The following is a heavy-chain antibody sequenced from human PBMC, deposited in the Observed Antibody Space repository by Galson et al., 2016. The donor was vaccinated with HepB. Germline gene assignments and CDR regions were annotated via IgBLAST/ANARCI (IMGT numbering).Heavy chain of an antibody. D-gene: IGHD4-17*01. V-gene: IGHV2-5*02. J-gene: IGHJ4*02. CDR3: VHRLTTVTTYYFDY. CDR1: GFSLRTSGVA. Sequence: PALVKPTQTLTLTCTFSGFSLRTSGVAVGWIRQPPGKALEWLALIYWDDDKRYSPSLKTRLTITKDTSKDQVLLTMTNMDPVDTATYYCVHRLTTVTTYYFDYWGQGTLVTVSS. CDR2: IYWDDDK.